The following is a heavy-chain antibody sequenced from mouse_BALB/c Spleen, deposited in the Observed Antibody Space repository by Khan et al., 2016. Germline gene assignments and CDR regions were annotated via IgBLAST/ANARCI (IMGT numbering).Heavy chain of an antibody. D-gene: IGHD6-1*01. CDR3: ARSKCHSRY. J-gene: IGHJ2*01. CDR2: LWAGGST. Sequence: QVQLKQSGPGLVAPSQSLSITCTVYGYSLTRYGVHWVRQPLGKGLVWLGLLWAGGSTTYNWALMSRLSISIDNSKSLVFFLMYSLHTDDTALYYWARSKCHSRYWGQGTTLTVSA. V-gene: IGHV2-9*02. CDR1: GYSLTRYG.